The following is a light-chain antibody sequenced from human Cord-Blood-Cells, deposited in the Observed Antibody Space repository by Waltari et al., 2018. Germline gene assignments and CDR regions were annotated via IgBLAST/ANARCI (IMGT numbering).Light chain of an antibody. CDR2: WAA. J-gene: IGKJ4*01. CDR3: QQYYSTPLT. Sequence: DSVMTQSPDSLAVSLGERATIHCKSSQSVLYSSNNKNSLAWYQQKPGQPPKLLIYWAAARVSGVPGRFSCSGSGTDFTLSISSLQAEDVAVYYCQQYYSTPLTFGGGTKVEIK. CDR1: QSVLYSSNNKNS. V-gene: IGKV4-1*01.